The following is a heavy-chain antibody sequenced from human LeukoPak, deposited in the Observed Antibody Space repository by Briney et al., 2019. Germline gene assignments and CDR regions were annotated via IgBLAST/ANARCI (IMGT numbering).Heavy chain of an antibody. J-gene: IGHJ4*02. D-gene: IGHD1-1*01. CDR3: ARDVQLERLIDY. CDR2: INPSGGST. V-gene: IGHV1-46*01. Sequence: ASVKVSCKASGYTFTSYYMYWVRQAPGQGLEWMGIINPSGGSTSYAQKFQGRVTMTRDTSTSTVYMELSSLRSEDTAVYYCARDVQLERLIDYWGQGTLVTVSS. CDR1: GYTFTSYY.